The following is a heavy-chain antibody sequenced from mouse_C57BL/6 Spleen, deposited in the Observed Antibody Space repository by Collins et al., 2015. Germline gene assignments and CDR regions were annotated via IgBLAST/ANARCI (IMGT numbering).Heavy chain of an antibody. CDR2: IWSGGST. CDR1: GFSLTSYG. J-gene: IGHJ3*01. V-gene: IGHV2-2*02. D-gene: IGHD2-1*01. Sequence: QVQLKQSGPGLVQPSQSLSXTCTVSGFSLTSYGVHWIRQSPGKGLEWLGVIWSGGSTDYNAAFISRLSISKDNSESQVFFKMNSLQTNDTAIYYCARAGNSWFAYWGQGTLVTVSA. CDR3: ARAGNSWFAY.